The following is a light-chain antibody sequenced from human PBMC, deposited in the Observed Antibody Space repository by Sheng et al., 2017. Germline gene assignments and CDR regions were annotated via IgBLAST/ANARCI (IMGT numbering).Light chain of an antibody. CDR2: DDT. Sequence: SYELTQPPSVSVAPGQTARITCGGNNIGDKVVHWYQQRPGQAPALFVYDDTDRPSGIPERFSGSNSGNTATLTISRVEAGDEADYYCHVWDSSSDQVVFGGGTKLTVL. J-gene: IGLJ2*01. V-gene: IGLV3-21*02. CDR3: HVWDSSSDQVV. CDR1: NIGDKV.